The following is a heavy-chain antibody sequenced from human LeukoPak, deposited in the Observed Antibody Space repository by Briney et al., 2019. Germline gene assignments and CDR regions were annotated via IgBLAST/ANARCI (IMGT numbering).Heavy chain of an antibody. CDR3: ASQWLQDY. D-gene: IGHD6-19*01. CDR1: GGSFSGYY. CDR2: ISGNSAYI. J-gene: IGHJ4*02. V-gene: IGHV3-11*06. Sequence: PSETLSLTCAVYGGSFSGYYWSWIRQAPGKGLEWVSCISGNSAYIHYADSVKGRFTISRDNAKNSLYLQMNSLRAEDTAVYYCASQWLQDYWGQGTLVTVSS.